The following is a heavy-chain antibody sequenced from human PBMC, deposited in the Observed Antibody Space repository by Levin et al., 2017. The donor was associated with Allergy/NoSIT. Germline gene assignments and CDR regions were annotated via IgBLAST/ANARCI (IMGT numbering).Heavy chain of an antibody. V-gene: IGHV3-30*03. CDR3: AREGGSWYYFDY. Sequence: GGSLRLSCAVSGFRFNQFGMHWARQAPGKGLDWVAFISDDGSNEYIADSVKGRFTISRDNSRYMVFLQMNSLRPEDTAIYYCAREGGSWYYFDYWGQGTLVTVSS. CDR2: ISDDGSNE. J-gene: IGHJ4*02. CDR1: GFRFNQFG. D-gene: IGHD6-13*01.